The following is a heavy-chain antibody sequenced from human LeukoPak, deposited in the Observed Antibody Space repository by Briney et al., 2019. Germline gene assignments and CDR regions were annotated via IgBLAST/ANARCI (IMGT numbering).Heavy chain of an antibody. CDR3: ARSRIAVAPADF. CDR1: GGSIGSFY. Sequence: SETLSLTCTVSGGSIGSFYWSWIRQPPGKGLEWIGYIYYTGSTNYNPSLKSRVTISVDTSKNQFSLNLSSVTAADTAIYYCARSRIAVAPADFRGQGILVTVSS. CDR2: IYYTGST. J-gene: IGHJ4*02. V-gene: IGHV4-59*12. D-gene: IGHD6-19*01.